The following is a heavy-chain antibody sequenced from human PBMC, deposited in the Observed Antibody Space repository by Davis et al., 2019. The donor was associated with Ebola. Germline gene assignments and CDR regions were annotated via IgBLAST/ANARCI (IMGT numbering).Heavy chain of an antibody. CDR1: GYTFTGHY. CDR3: AREVGETKLDQ. J-gene: IGHJ4*02. CDR2: ISPYKGYT. D-gene: IGHD1-26*01. V-gene: IGHV1-2*02. Sequence: ASVKVSCKASGYTFTGHYMHWVRLAPGQGLEWMGWISPYKGYTNHAQKFQGRVTLTADESTSTAYMELTNLRSDDTAVYYCAREVGETKLDQWGQGTLVTVSS.